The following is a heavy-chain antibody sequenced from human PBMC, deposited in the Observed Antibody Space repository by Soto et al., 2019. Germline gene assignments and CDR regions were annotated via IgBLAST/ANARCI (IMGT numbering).Heavy chain of an antibody. CDR3: ARARRLVVLWSNDAFDI. V-gene: IGHV1-46*01. CDR1: GYTFTSYY. J-gene: IGHJ3*02. CDR2: INPSGGSA. Sequence: ASVKRCCKSSGYTFTSYYMHWVRQAPGQGREWMGIINPSGGSASYAQKLQGRVTMTRDACTSTVYMELSSLRSEDTAVYYCARARRLVVLWSNDAFDIWGQGTMVTVS. D-gene: IGHD3-10*01.